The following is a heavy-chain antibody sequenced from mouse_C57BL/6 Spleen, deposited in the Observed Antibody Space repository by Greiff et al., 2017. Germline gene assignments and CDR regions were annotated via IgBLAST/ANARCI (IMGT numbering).Heavy chain of an antibody. J-gene: IGHJ4*01. CDR1: GYTFTSYW. D-gene: IGHD1-1*01. Sequence: VQLQQPGAELVKPGASVKLSCKASGYTFTSYWMQWVKQRPGQGLEWIGEIDPSDSYTNYNQKFKGKATLTVDTSSSTAYMQLSSLTSEDSAVYYCARLYYGSRVDYYAMDYWGQGTSVTVSS. V-gene: IGHV1-50*01. CDR3: ARLYYGSRVDYYAMDY. CDR2: IDPSDSYT.